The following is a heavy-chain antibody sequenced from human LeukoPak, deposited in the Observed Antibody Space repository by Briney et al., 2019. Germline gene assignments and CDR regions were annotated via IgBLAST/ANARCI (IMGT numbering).Heavy chain of an antibody. CDR3: ARASGWYKVYYYYMDV. D-gene: IGHD6-19*01. V-gene: IGHV4-34*01. CDR2: INHSGST. Sequence: SETLSLTCAVYGGSFSGDYWSWIRQPPGKGLEWIGEINHSGSTNYNPSLKSRVARSVDTSKNQFSLNLSSVTAADTAVYYCARASGWYKVYYYYMDVWGEGTTVTVSS. J-gene: IGHJ6*03. CDR1: GGSFSGDY.